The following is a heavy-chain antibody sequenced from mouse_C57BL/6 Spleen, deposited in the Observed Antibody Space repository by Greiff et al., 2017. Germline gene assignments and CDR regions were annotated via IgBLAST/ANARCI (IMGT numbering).Heavy chain of an antibody. J-gene: IGHJ2*01. CDR2: IDPSDSYT. D-gene: IGHD1-1*01. V-gene: IGHV1-69*01. CDR1: GYTFTSYW. Sequence: VQLQQPGAELVMPGASVKLSCKASGYTFTSYWMHWVKQRPGQGLEWIGEIDPSDSYTNYNQKFKGKSTLTVDKSSSTAYMQLSSLTSEDSAVYYCARSPHYYGSSNFDYWGQGTTLTVSS. CDR3: ARSPHYYGSSNFDY.